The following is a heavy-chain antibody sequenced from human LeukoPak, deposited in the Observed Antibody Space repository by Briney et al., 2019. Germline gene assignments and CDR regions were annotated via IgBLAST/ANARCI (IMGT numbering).Heavy chain of an antibody. V-gene: IGHV4-39*07. J-gene: IGHJ6*02. Sequence: SETLSLTCTVSGGSISSYYWGWIRQPPGKGLEWIGSIYYSGSTYYNPSLKSRVTISVDTSKNQFSLKLSSVTAADTAVYYCARERQDYGDPYYYGMDVWGQGTTVTVSS. CDR3: ARERQDYGDPYYYGMDV. D-gene: IGHD4-17*01. CDR2: IYYSGST. CDR1: GGSISSYY.